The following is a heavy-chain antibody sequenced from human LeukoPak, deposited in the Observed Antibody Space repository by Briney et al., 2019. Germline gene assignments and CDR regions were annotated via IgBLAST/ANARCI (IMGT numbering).Heavy chain of an antibody. CDR3: ARVEGPGIAGN. V-gene: IGHV3-7*01. J-gene: IGHJ4*02. D-gene: IGHD6-13*01. Sequence: PGGSLRLSCAASGFTFSSYWMSWVRQAPGKGLEWVANIKQDGSEKYYVDSVKGRFTISRDNAKNSLYLQMNSLRAGDTAVHYCARVEGPGIAGNWGQGTLVTVSS. CDR2: IKQDGSEK. CDR1: GFTFSSYW.